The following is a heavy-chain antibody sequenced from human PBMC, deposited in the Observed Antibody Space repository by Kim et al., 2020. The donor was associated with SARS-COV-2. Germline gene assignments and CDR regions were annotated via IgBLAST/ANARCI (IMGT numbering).Heavy chain of an antibody. CDR2: T. V-gene: IGHV3-53*01. D-gene: IGHD5-12*01. CDR3: ASRSGWATSDY. Sequence: TYSADSGKGRFTTSRDNSKNTLYLQMNSLGPEDTAVYYCASRSGWATSDYWGQGTLVTVSS. J-gene: IGHJ4*02.